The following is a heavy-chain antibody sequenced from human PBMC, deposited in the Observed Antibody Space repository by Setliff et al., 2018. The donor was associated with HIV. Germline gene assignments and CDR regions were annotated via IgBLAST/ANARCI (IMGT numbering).Heavy chain of an antibody. CDR1: GYRFTGYY. CDR3: AVDSRSRPTT. Sequence: ASVKVSCKASGYRFTGYYIHWVRQAPGQGLEWMGWIIPNSGDTNFAQRSQGRITMTTDTSLTTAYMGLNSLRAEDTAVYFCAVDSRSRPTTWGQGTLVTVSS. J-gene: IGHJ5*02. D-gene: IGHD5-12*01. CDR2: IIPNSGDT. V-gene: IGHV1-2*02.